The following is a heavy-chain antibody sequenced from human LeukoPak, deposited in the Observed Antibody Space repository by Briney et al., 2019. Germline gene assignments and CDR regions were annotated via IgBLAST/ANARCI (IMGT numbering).Heavy chain of an antibody. J-gene: IGHJ6*03. D-gene: IGHD5-24*01. CDR3: ATSLESYYYIDL. V-gene: IGHV4-61*01. CDR2: IYYTGRT. Sequence: PSETLSLTCTVSGGSFTSGSYYWSWLRPPPGQGLVWVGYIYYTGRTYYNPSIKRRLTLTENTTNNQFFLQLSSVTAADTAIYYFATSLESYYYIDLWGKGTTLTLPS. CDR1: GGSFTSGSYY.